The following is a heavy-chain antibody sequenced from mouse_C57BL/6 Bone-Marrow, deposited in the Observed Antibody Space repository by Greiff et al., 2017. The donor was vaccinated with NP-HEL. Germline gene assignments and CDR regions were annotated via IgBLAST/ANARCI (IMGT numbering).Heavy chain of an antibody. V-gene: IGHV5-4*01. D-gene: IGHD2-4*01. J-gene: IGHJ3*01. CDR2: ISDGGSYT. CDR1: GFTFSSYA. Sequence: EVKLVESGGGLVKPGGSLKLSCAASGFTFSSYAMSWVRQTPEKRLEWVATISDGGSYTYYPDNVKGRFTISRDNAKNNLYLQMSHLKSEDTAMYYCARDFPIYYDDDVGFAYWGQGTLVTVSA. CDR3: ARDFPIYYDDDVGFAY.